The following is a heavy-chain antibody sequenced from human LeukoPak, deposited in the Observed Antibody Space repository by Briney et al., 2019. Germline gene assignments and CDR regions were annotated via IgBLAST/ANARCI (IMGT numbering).Heavy chain of an antibody. CDR1: GFTFSSYW. CDR2: ISSDGGTT. D-gene: IGHD3-10*01. J-gene: IGHJ4*02. Sequence: GGSLRLSCAASGFTFSSYWMHWVRQAPGKGLVWVSRISSDGGTTTYADLVRGRFTISRDDAKNTLYLQMNSLSAEDTAVYYCASDIGDWGQGTLVTVSS. CDR3: ASDIGD. V-gene: IGHV3-74*01.